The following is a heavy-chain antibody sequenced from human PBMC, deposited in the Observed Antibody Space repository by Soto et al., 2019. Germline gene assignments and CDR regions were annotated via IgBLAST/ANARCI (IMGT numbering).Heavy chain of an antibody. J-gene: IGHJ6*02. Sequence: QVQLVQSGAEVKKPGSSVKVSCKASGGTFSSYAISWVRQAPGQGLEGMGGIIPIFGTANYAQKFQGRVTITADESTSTAYMELSSLRSEDTAVYYCARSPGYSYTTSGIYGMDVWGQGTTVTVSS. CDR1: GGTFSSYA. D-gene: IGHD5-18*01. CDR3: ARSPGYSYTTSGIYGMDV. CDR2: IIPIFGTA. V-gene: IGHV1-69*01.